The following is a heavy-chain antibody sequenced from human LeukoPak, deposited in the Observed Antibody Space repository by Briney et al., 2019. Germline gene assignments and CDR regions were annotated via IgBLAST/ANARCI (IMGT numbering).Heavy chain of an antibody. Sequence: ASVTVSCKASGYTFTGYYMHWVRQAPGQGLEWMGRINPNSGGTNYAQKFQGRVTMTRDTSISTAYMELSRLRSDDTAVYYCALIAARHFDYWGQGTLVTVSS. CDR3: ALIAARHFDY. CDR1: GYTFTGYY. D-gene: IGHD6-6*01. V-gene: IGHV1-2*06. CDR2: INPNSGGT. J-gene: IGHJ4*02.